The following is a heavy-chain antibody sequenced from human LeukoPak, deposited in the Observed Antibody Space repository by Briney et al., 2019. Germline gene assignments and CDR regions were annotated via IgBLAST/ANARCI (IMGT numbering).Heavy chain of an antibody. J-gene: IGHJ4*02. CDR1: GFTFSSYG. V-gene: IGHV3-30*02. CDR3: ASEIIFGSFDY. D-gene: IGHD3-3*01. Sequence: PGGSLRLSCAASGFTFSSYGIHWVRQAPGKGLEWVAFIRYDGRNKYYADSVKGRFTISRDNSKNTLYLQMNSLRAEDTAVYYCASEIIFGSFDYWGQGTLVTVSS. CDR2: IRYDGRNK.